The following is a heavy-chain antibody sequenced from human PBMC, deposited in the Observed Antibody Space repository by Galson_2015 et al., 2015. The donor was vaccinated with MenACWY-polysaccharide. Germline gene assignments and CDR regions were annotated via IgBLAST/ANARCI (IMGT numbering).Heavy chain of an antibody. CDR2: MNHNRGNT. Sequence: SVKVSCKASGYTFGSRDINWVRQAPGQGLEWMGWMNHNRGNTGYAKKFKGRVTMTRNTSINTAYMELSSLRSEDTAVYYCAIDSHYSYYYMVVWGKATADFVSS. CDR3: AIDSHYSYYYMVV. CDR1: GYTFGSRD. V-gene: IGHV1-8*01. J-gene: IGHJ6*03.